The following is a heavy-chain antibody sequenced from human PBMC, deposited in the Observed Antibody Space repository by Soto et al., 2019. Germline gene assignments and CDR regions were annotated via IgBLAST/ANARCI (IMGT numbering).Heavy chain of an antibody. CDR1: YYSISRGYY. J-gene: IGHJ5*02. CDR2: IYHSGNT. D-gene: IGHD2-21*02. V-gene: IGHV4-38-2*02. CDR3: AREGVTSRWFDP. Sequence: SETLSLTCAVSYYSISRGYYWGWIRQPPGKGLEWIGSIYHSGNTYYNPSLKSRVTISVDTSKNQFSLKLSSVTAADTAVYYCAREGVTSRWFDPWGQGTLVTVSS.